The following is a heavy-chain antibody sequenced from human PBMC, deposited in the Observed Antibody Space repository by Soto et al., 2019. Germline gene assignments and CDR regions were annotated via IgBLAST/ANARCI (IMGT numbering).Heavy chain of an antibody. D-gene: IGHD3-10*01. J-gene: IGHJ3*02. CDR2: IYYSGST. Sequence: PSETLSLTCTVSGGSISSYYWSWIRQPPGKGLEWIGYIYYSGSTNYNPSLKSRVTISVDTSKNQFPLKLSSVTAADTAVYYCASLPAFRFGELFGLDIWGQETMVTVSS. V-gene: IGHV4-59*08. CDR3: ASLPAFRFGELFGLDI. CDR1: GGSISSYY.